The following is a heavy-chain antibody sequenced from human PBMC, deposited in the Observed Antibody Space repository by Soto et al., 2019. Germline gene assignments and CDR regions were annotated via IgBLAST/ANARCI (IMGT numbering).Heavy chain of an antibody. D-gene: IGHD3-22*01. J-gene: IGHJ4*02. Sequence: PSETLSLTCTVSGGSISSSTYYWGWMRQPPGKGLEWIANIYYGGSTYYNPSLKSRVTISVDTSKNQFSLKLSSVTAADTAVYYCARGRYYDSSGYYYIWGQGTLVTVSS. CDR2: IYYGGST. CDR3: ARGRYYDSSGYYYI. CDR1: GGSISSSTYY. V-gene: IGHV4-30-4*08.